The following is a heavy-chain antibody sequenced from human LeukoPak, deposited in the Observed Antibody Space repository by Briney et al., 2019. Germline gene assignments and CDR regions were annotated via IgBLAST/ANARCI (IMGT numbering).Heavy chain of an antibody. CDR1: GGSIGTYY. J-gene: IGHJ6*03. Sequence: SETLSLTCTVSGGSIGTYYWSWIRQSPGKGLEWIGYIYVTGTRYNPYLQSRVTISVDRSRNQFFLKMSSVTAADTAVYYCARHIGGGIEDMDVWGKGTEVIVSS. D-gene: IGHD3-16*02. CDR2: IYVTGT. V-gene: IGHV4-59*08. CDR3: ARHIGGGIEDMDV.